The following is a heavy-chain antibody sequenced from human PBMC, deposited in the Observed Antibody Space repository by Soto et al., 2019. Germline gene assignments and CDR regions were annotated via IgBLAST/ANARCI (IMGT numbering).Heavy chain of an antibody. CDR2: ISGGGDAT. D-gene: IGHD3-10*01. V-gene: IGHV3-23*01. Sequence: EVQLLDSGGGLVQPGGSLRLSCAASGFTFSGYALTWVRQAPGKGLEWVSAISGGGDATFYADSVKGRFTISRDNSKNTLYLQMHTLRAEDTAVYYCARKVSGSTGRPDFWYFDLWGRCTLVTVSS. CDR1: GFTFSGYA. CDR3: ARKVSGSTGRPDFWYFDL. J-gene: IGHJ2*01.